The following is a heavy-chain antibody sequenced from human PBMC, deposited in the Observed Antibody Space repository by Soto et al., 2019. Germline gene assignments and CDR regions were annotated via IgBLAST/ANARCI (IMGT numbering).Heavy chain of an antibody. D-gene: IGHD1-1*01. CDR2: ISGSGGST. CDR1: GFTFSSYA. J-gene: IGHJ4*02. V-gene: IGHV3-23*01. Sequence: EVQLLESGGGLVQPGGSLRLSCAASGFTFSSYAMSWVRQAPGKGLEWVSAISGSGGSTYYADSVKGRCTISRDNSKNTRYLQTNRMTGDNTAVQYEGKDSTTGTTDYWGQWTLVTVAT. CDR3: GKDSTTGTTDY.